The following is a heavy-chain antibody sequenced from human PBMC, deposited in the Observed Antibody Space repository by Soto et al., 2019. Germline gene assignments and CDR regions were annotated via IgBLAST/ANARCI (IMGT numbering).Heavy chain of an antibody. CDR2: IRGNSGSI. Sequence: EVQLEESVGGLVQPGRYLRLSCAASGFTFDDYAMPWGRQAPGKGLEWVSGIRGNSGSIGYADCVKGRFTLSSDNAKNSLYLLMNRLRAEDTDLYYCAKLFRPNYGDHATWRYIDLWGRGTLVTVSS. CDR3: AKLFRPNYGDHATWRYIDL. J-gene: IGHJ2*01. V-gene: IGHV3-9*01. CDR1: GFTFDDYA. D-gene: IGHD4-17*01.